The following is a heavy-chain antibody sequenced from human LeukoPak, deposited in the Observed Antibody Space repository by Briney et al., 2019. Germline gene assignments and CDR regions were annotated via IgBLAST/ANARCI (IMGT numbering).Heavy chain of an antibody. Sequence: SETLSLTCAVYGGSFSGYYWSWIRQPPGKGLEWIGEIDHSGSTNYNPSLKSRVTISVDTSKNQFSLKLSSVTAADTAVYYCARSPGASDYWGQGTLVTVSS. CDR3: ARSPGASDY. CDR2: IDHSGST. V-gene: IGHV4-34*01. J-gene: IGHJ4*02. CDR1: GGSFSGYY.